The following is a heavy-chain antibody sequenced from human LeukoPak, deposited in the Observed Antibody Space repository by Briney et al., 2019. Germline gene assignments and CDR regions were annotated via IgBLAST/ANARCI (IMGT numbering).Heavy chain of an antibody. CDR1: GFTFSSYE. D-gene: IGHD3-3*02. V-gene: IGHV3-48*03. CDR3: ARVQEQVLGAFDI. CDR2: ISSSGSTI. Sequence: GGSLRLSCAASGFTFSSYEMNWVRQAPGKGLEWVSYISSSGSTIYYADSVKGRFTISRDNAKNSLYLQMNSLRAEDTAVYYCARVQEQVLGAFDIWGQGTVVTVSS. J-gene: IGHJ3*02.